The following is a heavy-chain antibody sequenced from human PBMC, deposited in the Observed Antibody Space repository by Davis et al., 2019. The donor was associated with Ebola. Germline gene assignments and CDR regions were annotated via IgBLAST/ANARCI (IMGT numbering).Heavy chain of an antibody. CDR2: INHSGST. V-gene: IGHV4-4*02. CDR3: ARHTGIAVAGTPRYYFDQ. J-gene: IGHJ4*02. Sequence: MPSETLSLTCAVSGGSISSSNWWSWVRQPPGKGLEWIGEINHSGSTNYNPSLKSRVTISVDTSKNQFSLKLSSVTATDTAVYYCARHTGIAVAGTPRYYFDQWGQGALVTVSS. D-gene: IGHD6-19*01. CDR1: GGSISSSNW.